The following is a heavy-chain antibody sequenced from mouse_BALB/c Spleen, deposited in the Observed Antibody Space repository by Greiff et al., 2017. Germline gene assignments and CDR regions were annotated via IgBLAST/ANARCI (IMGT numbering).Heavy chain of an antibody. CDR2: ISSGSSTI. CDR3: ARSGYDGYYNYAMDY. V-gene: IGHV5-17*02. CDR1: GFTFSSFG. D-gene: IGHD2-3*01. Sequence: DVMLVESGGGLVQPGGSRKLSCAASGFTFSSFGMHWVRQAPEKGLEWVAYISSGSSTIYYADTVKGRFTISRDNPKNTLFLQMTSLRSEDTAMYYCARSGYDGYYNYAMDYWGQGTSVTVSS. J-gene: IGHJ4*01.